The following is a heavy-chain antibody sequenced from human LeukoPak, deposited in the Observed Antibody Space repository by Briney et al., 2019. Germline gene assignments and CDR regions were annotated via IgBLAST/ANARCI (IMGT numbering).Heavy chain of an antibody. D-gene: IGHD2-21*02. CDR3: ARVYGGDWGY. V-gene: IGHV1-2*02. Sequence: ASVKVSCKASGYSFTVYSMHWVRQAPGQGLQWMGWINSNSGGTNYAQKFQGRVTMTSDTSISTAYMELSRLTSDDTAVYYCARVYGGDWGYWGQGTLVTVSS. CDR2: INSNSGGT. CDR1: GYSFTVYS. J-gene: IGHJ4*02.